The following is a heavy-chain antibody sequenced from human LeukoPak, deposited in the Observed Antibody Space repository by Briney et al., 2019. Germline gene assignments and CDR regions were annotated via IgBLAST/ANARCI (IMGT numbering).Heavy chain of an antibody. D-gene: IGHD3-22*01. Sequence: GGSLRLSCTASGSTFGDYAMSWVRQAPGKGLEWVGFIRSKAYGGTTEYAASVKGRFTISRDDSKSIAYLQMNSLKTEDTAVYYCTREGYYYDSSGYYFYFDYWGQGTLVTVSS. J-gene: IGHJ4*02. CDR1: GSTFGDYA. CDR2: IRSKAYGGTT. V-gene: IGHV3-49*04. CDR3: TREGYYYDSSGYYFYFDY.